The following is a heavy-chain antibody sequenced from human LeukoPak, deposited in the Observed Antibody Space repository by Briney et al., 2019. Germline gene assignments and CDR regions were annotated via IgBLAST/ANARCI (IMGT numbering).Heavy chain of an antibody. CDR3: AGDVGRSWAWFFDY. J-gene: IGHJ4*02. CDR1: GPSFSDYF. Sequence: PGRSLRPSCAVSGPSFSDYFMSWIRQAPGKGLEWVSYMSHTGETIYYADSVKGRSTISRDNTNSLLYLQMNSLRADDTAVYYCAGDVGRSWAWFFDYWGQGTLVSVSS. D-gene: IGHD6-13*01. V-gene: IGHV3-11*01. CDR2: MSHTGETI.